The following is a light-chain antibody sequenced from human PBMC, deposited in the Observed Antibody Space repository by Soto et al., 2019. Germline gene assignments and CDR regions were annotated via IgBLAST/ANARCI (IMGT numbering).Light chain of an antibody. V-gene: IGKV1-8*01. J-gene: IGKJ1*01. Sequence: AIRMTQSPSSFSASTGDRVTITCRASQGISSYLAWYQQRPGKAPKLLIYAASTLQSGVPSRFSGSGSGTDFTLTISCLQSEDFATYYCQSGTFGQGTMVDVK. CDR2: AAS. CDR3: QSGT. CDR1: QGISSY.